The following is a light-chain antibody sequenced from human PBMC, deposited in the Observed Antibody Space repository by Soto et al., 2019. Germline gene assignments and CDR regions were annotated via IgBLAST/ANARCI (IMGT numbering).Light chain of an antibody. J-gene: IGKJ1*01. V-gene: IGKV3-15*01. CDR3: QHYNSYSEA. CDR2: GAS. Sequence: EIVMTQSPATLSVSPGERATLSCRASQNVSSNLAWYQQKPGQAPRLLIYGASTRATGIPARFSGSGSGTEFTLTISSLQPDDFATYYCQHYNSYSEAFGQGTKVELK. CDR1: QNVSSN.